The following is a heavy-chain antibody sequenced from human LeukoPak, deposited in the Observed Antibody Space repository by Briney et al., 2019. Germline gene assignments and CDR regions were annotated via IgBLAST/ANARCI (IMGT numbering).Heavy chain of an antibody. Sequence: SETLSLTRTVSGGSVRSDSYYWSWIRQPPGKGLEWIGYVYYSGSTNYNPFLKSRVTISVDTSKNQFSLKLRSVTAADTAVYYCVREAATDYYDSSGYYRQTEVFDAWGQGTMVTVSS. V-gene: IGHV4-61*01. J-gene: IGHJ3*01. D-gene: IGHD3-22*01. CDR1: GGSVRSDSYY. CDR3: VREAATDYYDSSGYYRQTEVFDA. CDR2: VYYSGST.